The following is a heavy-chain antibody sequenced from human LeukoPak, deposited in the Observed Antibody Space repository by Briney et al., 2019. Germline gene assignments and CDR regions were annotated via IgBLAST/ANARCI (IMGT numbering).Heavy chain of an antibody. CDR1: GGSISSSSYY. CDR2: IYYSGST. Sequence: NASETLSLTCTVSGGSISSSSYYWGWIRQPPGKGLEWIGSIYYSGSTYYNPSLKSRVTISVDTSKNQFSLKLSSVTAADTAVYYCARKIVGATRAFDYWGQGTLVTVSS. CDR3: ARKIVGATRAFDY. D-gene: IGHD1-26*01. J-gene: IGHJ4*02. V-gene: IGHV4-39*01.